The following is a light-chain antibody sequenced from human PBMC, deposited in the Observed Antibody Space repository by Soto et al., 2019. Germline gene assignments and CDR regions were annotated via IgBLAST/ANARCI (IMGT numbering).Light chain of an antibody. CDR3: LQDYNYPRT. Sequence: AIQMTQSPSSLSASVGDRVTITCRASQGIRNDLGWYQQKPGRAPKLLIYAPSSLQSGVPSRFSGSGSGTDFTLPISSLQPEDFATYYCLQDYNYPRTVGQGTKVEIK. V-gene: IGKV1-6*01. CDR1: QGIRND. CDR2: APS. J-gene: IGKJ1*01.